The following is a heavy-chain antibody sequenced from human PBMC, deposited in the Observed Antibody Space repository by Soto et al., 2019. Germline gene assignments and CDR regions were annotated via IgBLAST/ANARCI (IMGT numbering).Heavy chain of an antibody. D-gene: IGHD3-22*01. CDR1: DGSISSYY. CDR3: AREYYYDSSEENWFDP. V-gene: IGHV4-59*01. J-gene: IGHJ5*02. Sequence: PSETLSLTCTVSDGSISSYYSGWIRQPPGKGLEWIGYIYYSGSTNYNPSLKSRVTISVDTSKNQFSLKLSSVTAADTAVYYCAREYYYDSSEENWFDPWGQGTLVTVSS. CDR2: IYYSGST.